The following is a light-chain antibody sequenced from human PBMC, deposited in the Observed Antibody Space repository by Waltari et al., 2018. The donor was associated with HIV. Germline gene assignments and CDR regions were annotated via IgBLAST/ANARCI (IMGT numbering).Light chain of an antibody. CDR3: QQYYKWFRT. J-gene: IGKJ1*01. CDR1: QRIYNS. CDR2: RAS. V-gene: IGKV3-15*01. Sequence: VMTQSPAHLFVSPGARVTLPCRASQRIYNSLACYQQKTGQAPRLLIYRASVRATDTPPRFSGSGSGTEFTLTISSLQSEDSARYACQQYYKWFRTFGQGTKVEV.